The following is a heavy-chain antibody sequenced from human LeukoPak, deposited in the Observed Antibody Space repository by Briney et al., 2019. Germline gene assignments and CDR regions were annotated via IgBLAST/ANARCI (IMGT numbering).Heavy chain of an antibody. V-gene: IGHV3-30*18. D-gene: IGHD6-13*01. Sequence: GGSLRLSCAASGFTFSTYGMHWVRQAPGQGLEWVAVIPPGGSPKYYADSVKGRFTISRDNSKNPLFLEMSRLRAEDTAVYYCAKDGGIAAAGTFDYWGQGTLVTVSS. CDR1: GFTFSTYG. J-gene: IGHJ4*02. CDR3: AKDGGIAAAGTFDY. CDR2: IPPGGSPK.